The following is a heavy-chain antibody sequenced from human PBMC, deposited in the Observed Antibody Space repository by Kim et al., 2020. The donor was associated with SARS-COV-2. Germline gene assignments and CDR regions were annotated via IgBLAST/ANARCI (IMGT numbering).Heavy chain of an antibody. J-gene: IGHJ6*02. Sequence: SEKYFVDSVRGRFTISRDNAKNSLFLQMNSLRAEDTAVYYCARDYYYGMDVWGQGTTVTVSS. CDR3: ARDYYYGMDV. V-gene: IGHV3-7*03. CDR2: SEK.